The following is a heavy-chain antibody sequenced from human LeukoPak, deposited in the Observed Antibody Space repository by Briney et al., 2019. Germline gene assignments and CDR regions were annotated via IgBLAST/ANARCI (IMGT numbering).Heavy chain of an antibody. J-gene: IGHJ4*02. D-gene: IGHD2-21*01. CDR1: GFTFSTYG. CDR3: AKDRCGAFCGGD. Sequence: GGSLRLSCAASGFTFSTYGMSWVRQAPGNGLEWVSSISGSGYTIDYADSVRGRFTISRDNSKNTLYLQLNSLRAEDTALYFCAKDRCGAFCGGDWGQGTLVTVSS. CDR2: ISGSGYTI. V-gene: IGHV3-23*01.